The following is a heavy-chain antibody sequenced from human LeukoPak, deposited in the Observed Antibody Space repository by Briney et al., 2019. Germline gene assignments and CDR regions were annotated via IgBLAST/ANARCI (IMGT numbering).Heavy chain of an antibody. CDR1: GFIFTDYW. D-gene: IGHD5-12*01. J-gene: IGHJ4*02. V-gene: IGHV3-7*01. CDR3: ARWDIRGTAHQLDY. CDR2: VKGDGSAT. Sequence: GGSLRLSCAASGFIFTDYWMNWVRQAPGRGLEWLASVKGDGSATSYVDSVKGRFTISRDNAKNSLYLQMNSLRADGTALYYCARWDIRGTAHQLDYWGQGTLLTVSS.